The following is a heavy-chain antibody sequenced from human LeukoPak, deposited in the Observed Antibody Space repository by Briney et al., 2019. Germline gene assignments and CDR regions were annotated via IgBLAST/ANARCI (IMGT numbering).Heavy chain of an antibody. J-gene: IGHJ5*02. Sequence: ASVKVSYKASGYTFTSCYMHWVRQAPGQGLEWMGIINPSGGSTSYAQKFQGRVTMTRDMSTSTVYMELSSLRSEDTAVYYCAGTTVAYNWFDPWGQGTLVTVSS. V-gene: IGHV1-46*01. CDR3: AGTTVAYNWFDP. D-gene: IGHD4-23*01. CDR2: INPSGGST. CDR1: GYTFTSCY.